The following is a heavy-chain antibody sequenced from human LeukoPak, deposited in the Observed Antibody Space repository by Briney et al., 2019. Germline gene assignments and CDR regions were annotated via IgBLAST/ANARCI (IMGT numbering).Heavy chain of an antibody. J-gene: IGHJ4*02. CDR1: GHTFTGYY. CDR3: ARAEWELLYYFDY. V-gene: IGHV1-2*02. CDR2: INPNTGGT. D-gene: IGHD1-26*01. Sequence: ASVKVSCKASGHTFTGYYMHWVRLAPGQGLEWMGWINPNTGGTNCAQKFQGRVTMTRDTSISTAYMELSRLRSDDTAVYYCARAEWELLYYFDYWGQGTLVTVSS.